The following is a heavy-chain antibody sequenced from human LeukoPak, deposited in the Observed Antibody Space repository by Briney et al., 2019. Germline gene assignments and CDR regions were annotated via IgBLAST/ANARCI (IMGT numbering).Heavy chain of an antibody. J-gene: IGHJ6*02. CDR1: GGSLSSYY. CDR3: ARVSYYDSSSFYYYYGMDV. Sequence: SETLSLTCTVSGGSLSSYYWSWIRQPPGKGLEWIGYIYYSGSTNYNPSLKSRVTISVDTSKNQFSLKLSSVTAADTAVYYCARVSYYDSSSFYYYYGMDVWGQGTTVTVSS. CDR2: IYYSGST. D-gene: IGHD3-22*01. V-gene: IGHV4-59*01.